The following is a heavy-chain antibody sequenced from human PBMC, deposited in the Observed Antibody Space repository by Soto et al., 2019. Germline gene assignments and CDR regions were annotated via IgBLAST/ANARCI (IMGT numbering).Heavy chain of an antibody. V-gene: IGHV4-34*01. Sequence: SVTLSLTSALYGVSFSGYSWTWMGQPPGTGLEWIGEINHSGSTNYNPSLKSRVTISVDTSKNQFSLKLTSVTAADTAVYYCARDKITGLFDYWGHGTLVTVSS. D-gene: IGHD2-8*02. CDR3: ARDKITGLFDY. CDR1: GVSFSGYS. CDR2: INHSGST. J-gene: IGHJ4*01.